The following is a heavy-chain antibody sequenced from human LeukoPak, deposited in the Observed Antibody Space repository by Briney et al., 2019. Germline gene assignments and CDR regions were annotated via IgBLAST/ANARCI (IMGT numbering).Heavy chain of an antibody. CDR3: ARDGPIGDYVSHIDY. V-gene: IGHV3-23*01. J-gene: IGHJ4*02. Sequence: QSGGSLRLSCAASGFTFSSYAMSWVRQAPGKGLEWVSAISGSGGSTYYADSVKGRFTISRDNSKNTLYLQMNSLRAEDTAVYYCARDGPIGDYVSHIDYWGQGTLVTVSS. CDR1: GFTFSSYA. D-gene: IGHD4-17*01. CDR2: ISGSGGST.